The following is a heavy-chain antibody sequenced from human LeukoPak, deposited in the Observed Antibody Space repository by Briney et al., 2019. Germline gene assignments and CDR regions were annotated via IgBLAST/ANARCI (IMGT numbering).Heavy chain of an antibody. CDR3: ARDGAYFYYYYMDV. CDR1: GGSFSGYY. Sequence: SETLSLTCAVDGGSFSGYYWSWIRQPPGKGLEWIGEINHSGRTNYNPSLKSRVTMSVDTSKNQFSLRLSSVTAADTAVYYCARDGAYFYYYYMDVWGKGTTVTVSS. D-gene: IGHD3-16*01. V-gene: IGHV4-34*01. J-gene: IGHJ6*03. CDR2: INHSGRT.